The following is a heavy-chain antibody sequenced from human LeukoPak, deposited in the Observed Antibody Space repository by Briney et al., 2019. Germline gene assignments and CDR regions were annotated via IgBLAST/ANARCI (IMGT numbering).Heavy chain of an antibody. CDR3: ARGPDAFDI. V-gene: IGHV3-30*04. Sequence: PGGSLRLSCAASGFTFSSYAMHWVRQAPGKGLEWVAVISYDGSNKYYADSVKGRFTISRDNSKNTLYLQMNSLRAEDTAVYYCARGPDAFDIWGQGTMVTASS. CDR2: ISYDGSNK. J-gene: IGHJ3*02. CDR1: GFTFSSYA.